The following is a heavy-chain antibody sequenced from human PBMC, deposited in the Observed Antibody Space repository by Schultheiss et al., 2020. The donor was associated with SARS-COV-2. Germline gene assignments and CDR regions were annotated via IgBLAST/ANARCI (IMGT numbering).Heavy chain of an antibody. Sequence: GSLRLSCAASGFTFSSYGMNWVRQAPGKGLEWVSSISSSGSYIYYADSLKGRFTIYRDNAKNSLYLQMNSLRAEDTAVYYCAKLSVAAAPDYWGQGTLVTVSS. D-gene: IGHD6-13*01. V-gene: IGHV3-21*04. CDR3: AKLSVAAAPDY. CDR1: GFTFSSYG. CDR2: ISSSGSYI. J-gene: IGHJ4*02.